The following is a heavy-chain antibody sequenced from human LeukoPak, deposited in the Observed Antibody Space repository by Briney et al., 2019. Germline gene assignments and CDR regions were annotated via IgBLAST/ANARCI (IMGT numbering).Heavy chain of an antibody. CDR2: IRYDGSNK. Sequence: GGSLRLSCAASGFTFSGYGMHWVRQAPGKGLEWVAFIRYDGSNKYYADSVKGRFTISRDNSKNTLYLQMNSLRAEDTAVYYCAKGVVVAAKTYYFEYWGQGTLVTVSS. CDR3: AKGVVVAAKTYYFEY. V-gene: IGHV3-30*02. D-gene: IGHD2-15*01. CDR1: GFTFSGYG. J-gene: IGHJ4*02.